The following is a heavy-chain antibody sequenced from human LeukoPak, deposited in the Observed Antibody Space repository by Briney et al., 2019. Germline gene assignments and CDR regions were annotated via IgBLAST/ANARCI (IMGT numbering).Heavy chain of an antibody. CDR3: ATYGSRSYPFDY. CDR1: GYTLTELS. CDR2: FDPEDGET. J-gene: IGHJ4*02. D-gene: IGHD3-10*01. V-gene: IGHV1-24*01. Sequence: GASVKVSCKDSGYTLTELSMHWVRQAPGKGLEWMGGFDPEDGETIYAQKFQGIVTMTEDTSTDTAYMELSSLRSEDTAVYYCATYGSRSYPFDYWGQGTLVTVTS.